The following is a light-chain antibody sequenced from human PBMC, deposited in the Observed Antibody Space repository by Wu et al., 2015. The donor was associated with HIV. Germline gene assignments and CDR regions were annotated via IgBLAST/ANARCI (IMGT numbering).Light chain of an antibody. CDR2: DAS. CDR3: QQYGSSPKLT. V-gene: IGKV3-11*01. CDR1: QSVSSY. J-gene: IGKJ4*01. Sequence: EIVLTQSPATLSLSPGERATLSCRASQSVSSYLAWYQQKPGQAPRLLIYDASNRATGIPARFSGSGSGTDLTLTINRLEPEDSAVYYCQQYGSSPKLTFGGGTKVEIK.